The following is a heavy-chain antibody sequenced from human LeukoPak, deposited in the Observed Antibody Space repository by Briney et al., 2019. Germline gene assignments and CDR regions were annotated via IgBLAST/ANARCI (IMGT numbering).Heavy chain of an antibody. V-gene: IGHV4-4*09. CDR1: GGSNSSYY. D-gene: IGHD6-6*01. Sequence: SETLSLTCTVSGGSNSSYYWSWIRQPPGKGLEWIGYIYTSGSTNYNPSLKSRVTISVDTSKNQFSLKLSSVTAADTAVYYCARGYSSSMVDYWGQGTLVTVSS. CDR2: IYTSGST. J-gene: IGHJ4*02. CDR3: ARGYSSSMVDY.